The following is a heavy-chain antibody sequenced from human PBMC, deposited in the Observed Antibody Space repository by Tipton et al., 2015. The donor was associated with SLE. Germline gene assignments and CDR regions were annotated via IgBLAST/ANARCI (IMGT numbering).Heavy chain of an antibody. CDR2: IFHTGFV. CDR1: GGSISSSTYY. J-gene: IGHJ4*02. V-gene: IGHV4-39*07. D-gene: IGHD3-10*01. Sequence: TLSLTCTVSGGSISSSTYYWGWIRQAPGKGLEWLGDIFHTGFVTYNPSLGSRVTISVDNANQFSLKLRSVTAADTALYYCARAKGSGTYSSGQFDSWGQGTLVTVSS. CDR3: ARAKGSGTYSSGQFDS.